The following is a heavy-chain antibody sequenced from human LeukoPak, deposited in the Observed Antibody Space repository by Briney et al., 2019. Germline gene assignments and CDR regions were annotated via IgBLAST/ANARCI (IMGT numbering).Heavy chain of an antibody. J-gene: IGHJ5*02. V-gene: IGHV3-7*01. CDR3: VRVVYGSGGGCQGRDWFDP. CDR1: GFPFSRYS. CDR2: IKGDGSDK. Sequence: GGPLRLPCAASGFPFSRYSMNWVRQAPGKGLECVANIKGDGSDKYYVDSVEGRFTISRDTAKNSLYLQMNSLRVEDTAVYYCVRVVYGSGGGCQGRDWFDPWGQRALVTVSS. D-gene: IGHD2-15*01.